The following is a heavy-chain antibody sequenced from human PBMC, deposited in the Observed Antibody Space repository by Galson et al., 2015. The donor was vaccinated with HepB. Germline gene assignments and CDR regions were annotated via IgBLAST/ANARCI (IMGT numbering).Heavy chain of an antibody. J-gene: IGHJ5*02. CDR2: INPSGGST. Sequence: SVKVSCKASGSTFTSYYMHWVRQAPGQGLEWMGIINPSGGSTSYAQKFQGRVTMTRDTSTSTVYMELSSLRSEDTAVYYCAREVGCSSTSCYIWTRGGWFDPWGQGTLVTVSS. CDR1: GSTFTSYY. V-gene: IGHV1-46*01. CDR3: AREVGCSSTSCYIWTRGGWFDP. D-gene: IGHD2-2*02.